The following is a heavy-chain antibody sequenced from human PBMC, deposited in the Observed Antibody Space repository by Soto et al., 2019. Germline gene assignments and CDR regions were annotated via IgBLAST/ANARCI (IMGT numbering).Heavy chain of an antibody. CDR2: INHSGST. D-gene: IGHD6-13*01. V-gene: IGHV4-34*01. CDR1: GGSFSGYY. CDR3: ASPGGIAAAGKNGDWFAP. J-gene: IGHJ5*02. Sequence: PSETLSLTCAVYGGSFSGYYWSWIRQPPGKGLEWIGEINHSGSTNYNPSLKSRVTISVDTSKNQFSLKLSSVTAADTAVYYCASPGGIAAAGKNGDWFAPWGQGTLVPVSS.